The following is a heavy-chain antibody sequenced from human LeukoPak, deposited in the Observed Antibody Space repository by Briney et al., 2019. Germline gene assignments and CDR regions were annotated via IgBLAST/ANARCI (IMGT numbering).Heavy chain of an antibody. CDR3: ARDRRDSSGWDLNYFDY. Sequence: PSETLSLTCTVSGGSISSSSYYWGWIRQPPGKGLEWIGSIYYSGSTYYNPSLKSRVTISVDTSKNQFSLKLSSVTAADTAVYYCARDRRDSSGWDLNYFDYWGQGTLVTVSS. V-gene: IGHV4-39*07. CDR1: GGSISSSSYY. D-gene: IGHD6-19*01. J-gene: IGHJ4*02. CDR2: IYYSGST.